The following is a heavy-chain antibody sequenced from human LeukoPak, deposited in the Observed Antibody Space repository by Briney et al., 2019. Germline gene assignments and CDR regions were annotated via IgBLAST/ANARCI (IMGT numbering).Heavy chain of an antibody. D-gene: IGHD2-2*01. J-gene: IGHJ4*02. CDR2: INEGGSEG. Sequence: GGSLRLSCAASGFTFSSYWMSWVRQAPGKGLEWVANINEGGSEGYYVDSLKGRFTISRDNAKNSLYQQMNSLRAEDTAVYYCARAGFSTSRDFWGQGTLVTVSS. CDR3: ARAGFSTSRDF. CDR1: GFTFSSYW. V-gene: IGHV3-7*03.